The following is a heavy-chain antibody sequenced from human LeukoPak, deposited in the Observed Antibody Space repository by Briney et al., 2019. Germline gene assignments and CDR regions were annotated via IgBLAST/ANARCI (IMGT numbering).Heavy chain of an antibody. CDR1: GGSISSCH. Sequence: SETLSLTCTVSGGSISSCHWSWIRQPPGKGLECIGYIYYSGSTHYNPSLKSRVTISVGTSKNQFSLKLSSVTAADTAVYFCARARNYYDSSDYYYEGDAFDIWGQGTMVTVSS. CDR2: IYYSGST. V-gene: IGHV4-59*01. D-gene: IGHD3-22*01. J-gene: IGHJ3*02. CDR3: ARARNYYDSSDYYYEGDAFDI.